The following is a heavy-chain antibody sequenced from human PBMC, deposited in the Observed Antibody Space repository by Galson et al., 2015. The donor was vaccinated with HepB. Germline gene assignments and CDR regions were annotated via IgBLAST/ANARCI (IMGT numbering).Heavy chain of an antibody. CDR1: GFTFSSYG. V-gene: IGHV3-30*02. Sequence: SLRLSCAASGFTFSSYGMHWVRQAPGKGLEWVAFIRYDGSNKYYADSVKGRFTISRDNSKNTLYLQMNSLRAEDTAVYYCAKDLRYYGSGSYYPLPYYYYYGMDVWGQGTTVTVSS. D-gene: IGHD3-10*01. CDR2: IRYDGSNK. J-gene: IGHJ6*02. CDR3: AKDLRYYGSGSYYPLPYYYYYGMDV.